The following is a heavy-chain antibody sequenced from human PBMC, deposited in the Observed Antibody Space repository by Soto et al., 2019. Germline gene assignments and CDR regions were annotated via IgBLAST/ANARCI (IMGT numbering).Heavy chain of an antibody. Sequence: QVQLVQSGAEVKKPGSSVKVSCKTSGGTFSNYFISWVRQAPGQGLEWMGRIIPILNIANHAQNFQGRFTIPADKSTRTAYRELSRLRSEDTAVYYCARDRDSYDSSGTGDTFDIWGQGTKVTVSS. V-gene: IGHV1-69*04. CDR1: GGTFSNYF. CDR2: IIPILNIA. CDR3: ARDRDSYDSSGTGDTFDI. D-gene: IGHD3-22*01. J-gene: IGHJ3*02.